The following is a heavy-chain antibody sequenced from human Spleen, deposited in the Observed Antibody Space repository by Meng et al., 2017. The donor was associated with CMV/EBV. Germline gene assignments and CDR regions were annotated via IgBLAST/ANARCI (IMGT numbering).Heavy chain of an antibody. Sequence: SETLSLTCTVSGGSTNSNSYYWGWIRQPPGKGLAWIGTIYYSGSTNYNPSLKSRVTISVDTSKNQFSLKLSSVTAADTAVYYCARGGGRRPRTMIVVVKGSWFDPWGQGTLVTVSS. CDR1: GGSTNSNSYY. V-gene: IGHV4-39*07. D-gene: IGHD3-22*01. CDR3: ARGGGRRPRTMIVVVKGSWFDP. J-gene: IGHJ5*02. CDR2: IYYSGST.